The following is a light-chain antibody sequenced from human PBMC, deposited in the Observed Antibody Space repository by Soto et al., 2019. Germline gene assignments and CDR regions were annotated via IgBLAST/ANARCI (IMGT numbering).Light chain of an antibody. CDR1: SSNIGSNY. CDR3: AAWDDSLSGYV. Sequence: VLTQPPSASGTPGQRVTISCSGSSSNIGSNYVYWYQQLPGTAPKLLIYKNNQRPSGVPDRFSGSKSGTSASLAISGLRSEDEADYYCAAWDDSLSGYVFGAGTKVTVL. CDR2: KNN. J-gene: IGLJ1*01. V-gene: IGLV1-47*01.